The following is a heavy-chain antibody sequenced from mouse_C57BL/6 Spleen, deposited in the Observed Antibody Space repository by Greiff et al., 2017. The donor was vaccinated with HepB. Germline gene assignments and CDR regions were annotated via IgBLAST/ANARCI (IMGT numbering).Heavy chain of an antibody. CDR3: TREGLLDYFDY. J-gene: IGHJ2*01. CDR1: GYTFTDYE. V-gene: IGHV1-15*01. Sequence: VQLQESGAELVRPGASVTLSCKASGYTFTDYEMHWVKQTPVHGLEWIGAIDPETGGTAYNQKFKGKAILTADKSSSTAYMELRSLTSEDSAVYYCTREGLLDYFDYWGQGTTLTVSS. D-gene: IGHD3-1*01. CDR2: IDPETGGT.